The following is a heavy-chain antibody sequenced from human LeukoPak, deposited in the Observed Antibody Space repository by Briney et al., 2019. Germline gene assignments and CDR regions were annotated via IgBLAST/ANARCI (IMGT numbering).Heavy chain of an antibody. Sequence: GGSLRLSCAASGFTFSNYAMHWVRQAPGRGLEWVSAISGSSGLTYYADSVKGRFTISRDNSKNTLFLQMNSLRAEDTAVYYCARRGESASYGDYRFDYWGQGTLVTVSS. D-gene: IGHD4-17*01. V-gene: IGHV3-23*01. CDR2: ISGSSGLT. J-gene: IGHJ4*02. CDR1: GFTFSNYA. CDR3: ARRGESASYGDYRFDY.